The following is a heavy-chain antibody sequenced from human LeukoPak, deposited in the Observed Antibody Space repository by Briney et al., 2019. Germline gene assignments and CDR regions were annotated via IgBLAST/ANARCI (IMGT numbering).Heavy chain of an antibody. CDR2: IKSKTDGGTT. CDR3: TPGGGMAIIDY. D-gene: IGHD2-15*01. J-gene: IGHJ4*02. Sequence: PGGSLRLSCAASGFTFSNAWMSWVRQAPGKGLEWVGRIKSKTDGGTTDYAAPVKGRFTISRDDSKNTLYLQMNSLKTEDTAVSYCTPGGGMAIIDYWGQGTLVTVSS. CDR1: GFTFSNAW. V-gene: IGHV3-15*01.